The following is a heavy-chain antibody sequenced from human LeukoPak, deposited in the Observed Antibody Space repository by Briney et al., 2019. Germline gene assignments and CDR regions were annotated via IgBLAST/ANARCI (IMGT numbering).Heavy chain of an antibody. D-gene: IGHD2-21*02. Sequence: SETLSLTCTVSGGSISSDYWSWIRQPPGKGLEWIGYIYYRGSTNYNPSLKSRVTISVDTSKNQSSLKLSSVTAADTAVYYCAQDPTARLADTAWGQGTMVTVSS. CDR3: AQDPTARLADTA. CDR1: GGSISSDY. V-gene: IGHV4-59*01. CDR2: IYYRGST. J-gene: IGHJ3*01.